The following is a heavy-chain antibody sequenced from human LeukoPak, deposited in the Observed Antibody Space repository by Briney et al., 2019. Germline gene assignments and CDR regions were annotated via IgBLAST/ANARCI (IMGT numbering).Heavy chain of an antibody. Sequence: GGTLRLSCAAAGFTYGMSWVRQAPGKGLEWVSTISGSGGSTYYADSVKGRFTISRDNSKNTLYLQMNSLRAEDTAVYYCAKGYGSVAVALFDYWGQGTLVTVSS. CDR3: AKGYGSVAVALFDY. D-gene: IGHD6-19*01. J-gene: IGHJ4*02. V-gene: IGHV3-23*01. CDR2: ISGSGGST. CDR1: GFTYG.